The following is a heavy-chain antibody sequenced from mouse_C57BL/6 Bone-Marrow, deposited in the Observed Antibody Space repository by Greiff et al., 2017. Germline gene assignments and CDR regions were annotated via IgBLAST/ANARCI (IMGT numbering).Heavy chain of an antibody. CDR1: GFTLSDYG. Sequence: EVQLVESGGGLVQPGGSLKLSCAASGFTLSDYGMAWVRQAPRKGLEWVAFISNLAYSYYYADTVTGRFTITSENAKNTLFLEMSRLRSEATDMYYCARHEGYYYGSSFAYWGQGTLVTVSA. CDR2: ISNLAYSY. D-gene: IGHD1-1*01. J-gene: IGHJ3*01. V-gene: IGHV5-15*01. CDR3: ARHEGYYYGSSFAY.